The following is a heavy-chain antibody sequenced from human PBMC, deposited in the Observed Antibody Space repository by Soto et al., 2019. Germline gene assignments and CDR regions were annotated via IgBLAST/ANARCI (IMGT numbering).Heavy chain of an antibody. V-gene: IGHV3-53*01. D-gene: IGHD3-10*01. CDR3: ARSMMVRGVLFDL. CDR2: IYSGGSR. Sequence: EVQLVESGGGLIQPGGSLRLSCGVSGFSVSGNYMSWVRQAPGKGLDWVSVIYSGGSRYYADSVRGRFTISRDESQNTLYLQMNNLRAEDTALYYCARSMMVRGVLFDLWGRGSLVSVSS. CDR1: GFSVSGNY. J-gene: IGHJ4*02.